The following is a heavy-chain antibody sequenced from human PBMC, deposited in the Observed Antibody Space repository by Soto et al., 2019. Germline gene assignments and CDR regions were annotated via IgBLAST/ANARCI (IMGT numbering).Heavy chain of an antibody. J-gene: IGHJ4*02. CDR3: VSGGVAARLGS. D-gene: IGHD6-25*01. CDR1: GGSFSDYY. CDR2: INPSGAI. V-gene: IGHV4-34*01. Sequence: QVRLQQWGAGLLKPSETLSLTCAVYGGSFSDYYWTWIRQTPGKGLEWIGEINPSGAINYNPSLKSRVIMSVDTSRNQFDLKLDSVTAADAAVYYCVSGGVAARLGSWGQGTLVTVSS.